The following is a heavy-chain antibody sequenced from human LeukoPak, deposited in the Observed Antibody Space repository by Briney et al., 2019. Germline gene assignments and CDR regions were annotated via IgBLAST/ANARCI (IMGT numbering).Heavy chain of an antibody. CDR1: GFTFSSYA. CDR2: ISGSGGST. CDR3: ARAIGNWGNMDV. V-gene: IGHV3-23*01. Sequence: GGSLRLSCAVSGFTFSSYAMNWVRQAPGKGLEWVSAISGSGGSTYYADSVKGRFTISRDNSKNTLYLQMISLRSEDAALYYCARAIGNWGNMDVWGKGTTVTIS. D-gene: IGHD7-27*01. J-gene: IGHJ6*03.